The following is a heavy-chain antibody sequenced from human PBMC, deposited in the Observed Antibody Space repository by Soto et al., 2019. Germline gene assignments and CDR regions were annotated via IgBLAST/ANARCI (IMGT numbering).Heavy chain of an antibody. CDR3: AHSFCSGGSCYSNWFDP. CDR1: GFSLNTSGVG. Sequence: QITLKESGPTLVKPTQTLTLTYTFSGFSLNTSGVGVGWIRQPPGKALEWLALIYWDDDKRYSPSLKSRLTITKDTSKNQVVLTMTNMDPVDTATYYCAHSFCSGGSCYSNWFDPWGQGTLVTVSS. D-gene: IGHD2-15*01. J-gene: IGHJ5*02. V-gene: IGHV2-5*02. CDR2: IYWDDDK.